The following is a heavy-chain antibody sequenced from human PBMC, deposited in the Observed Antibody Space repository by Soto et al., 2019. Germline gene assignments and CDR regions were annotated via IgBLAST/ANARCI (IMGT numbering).Heavy chain of an antibody. CDR1: GFTFSDHY. V-gene: IGHV3-72*01. CDR2: TKNKADSYTT. Sequence: EVQLVESGGGLVQPGGSLRLSCAASGFTFSDHYMDWVRQAPGKGLEWVGRTKNKADSYTTEYAASVKGRFTISRDDSKSSLYLQMNSLKTEDTAVYYCATLVGAKLGEDYWGQGTLVTVSS. D-gene: IGHD1-26*01. CDR3: ATLVGAKLGEDY. J-gene: IGHJ4*02.